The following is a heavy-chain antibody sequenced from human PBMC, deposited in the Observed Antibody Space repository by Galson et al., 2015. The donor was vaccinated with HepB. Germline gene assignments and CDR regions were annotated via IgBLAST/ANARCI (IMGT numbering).Heavy chain of an antibody. D-gene: IGHD3-16*02. V-gene: IGHV4-34*01. J-gene: IGHJ4*02. Sequence: SETLSLTCAVYVGAFSDYYYTWIRQSPGKGLEWIGQVTHSGTTNYNPSLKSRVTISVDTSKDQFSLKLSSVTAADTAVYFCARVGVIMFGGAIVVPHFFDYWGQGTLVTVSS. CDR3: ARVGVIMFGGAIVVPHFFDY. CDR2: VTHSGTT. CDR1: VGAFSDYY.